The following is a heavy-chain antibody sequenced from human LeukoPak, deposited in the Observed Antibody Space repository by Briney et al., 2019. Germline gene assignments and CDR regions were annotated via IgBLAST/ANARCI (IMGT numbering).Heavy chain of an antibody. Sequence: ASVKVSCKASGYPFDNFGLTWVRQAPGQGLEWMGWISAYNGNTHYAQKFRGRLTMTTDTPTTTAYLELRSLKSDDTAVYYCARDRLGGDLTGESLYWGQGTLVTVSS. J-gene: IGHJ4*02. CDR1: GYPFDNFG. CDR3: ARDRLGGDLTGESLY. CDR2: ISAYNGNT. D-gene: IGHD4-17*01. V-gene: IGHV1-18*01.